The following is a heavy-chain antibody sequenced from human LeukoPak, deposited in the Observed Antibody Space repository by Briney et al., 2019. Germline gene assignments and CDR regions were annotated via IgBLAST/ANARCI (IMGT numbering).Heavy chain of an antibody. CDR1: GGSISSYY. D-gene: IGHD6-19*01. J-gene: IGHJ4*02. Sequence: PSETLSLTCTVSGGSISSYYWSWIRQPPGKGLEWIGYIYYSGSTNYNPSLKSRVTISVDTSKNQFSLKLSSVTAADTAVYYCARGERGGGWYPFIFWGQGTLVTVSS. CDR2: IYYSGST. V-gene: IGHV4-59*08. CDR3: ARGERGGGWYPFIF.